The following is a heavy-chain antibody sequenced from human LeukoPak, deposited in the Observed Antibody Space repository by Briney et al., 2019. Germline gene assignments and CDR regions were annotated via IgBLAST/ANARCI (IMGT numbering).Heavy chain of an antibody. CDR3: VKWMGYWS. J-gene: IGHJ4*02. CDR2: ISYDGSNK. Sequence: GGSLRLSCAASGFTFSSYGMHWVRQAPGKGLEWVAVISYDGSNKYYADSVKGRFTISRDNSKNTLYLQMNSLRAEDTAVYYCVKWMGYWSWGQGTLVTVSS. CDR1: GFTFSSYG. V-gene: IGHV3-30*18. D-gene: IGHD6-13*01.